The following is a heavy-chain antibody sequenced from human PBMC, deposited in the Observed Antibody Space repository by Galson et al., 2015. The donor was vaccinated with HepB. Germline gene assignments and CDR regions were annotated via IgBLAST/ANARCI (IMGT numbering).Heavy chain of an antibody. CDR2: VKQDGTEK. J-gene: IGHJ2*01. V-gene: IGHV3-7*01. Sequence: SLRLSCAASGFTFNNYWMSWVRLTPGKGLEWVANVKQDGTEKYYADSVKGRFTLSRDNAKKSVYLQMDSLTVGDTGVYYCARDRRWPDFGDWYFALWGRGTLVSVSS. CDR1: GFTFNNYW. D-gene: IGHD4-17*01. CDR3: ARDRRWPDFGDWYFAL.